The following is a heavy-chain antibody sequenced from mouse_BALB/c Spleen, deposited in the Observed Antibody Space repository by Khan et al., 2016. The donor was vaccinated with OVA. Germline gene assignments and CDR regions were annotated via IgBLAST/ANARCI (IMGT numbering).Heavy chain of an antibody. CDR3: ARPSTEYDDVMDY. D-gene: IGHD1-1*01. J-gene: IGHJ4*01. CDR1: GFTFSSYT. V-gene: IGHV5-12-2*01. Sequence: EVQGVESGGDLVQPGGSLKLSCAASGFTFSSYTMSWVRQTPEKRLEWVAFISNGGGSRYYPDTVKGRFTISRDNAKNILYLQMSSLKSEDTDMDYCARPSTEYDDVMDYWGQGTSVTVSS. CDR2: ISNGGGSR.